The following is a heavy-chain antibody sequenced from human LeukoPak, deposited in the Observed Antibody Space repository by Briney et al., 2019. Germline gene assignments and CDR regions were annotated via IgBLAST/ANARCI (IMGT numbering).Heavy chain of an antibody. J-gene: IGHJ4*02. CDR2: ISGSGGST. D-gene: IGHD5-18*01. CDR3: AKDGIPDTAMVTRFDY. CDR1: GFTFSSYG. V-gene: IGHV3-23*01. Sequence: PGGSLRLSCAASGFTFSSYGMSWVRQAPGKGLEWVSAISGSGGSTYYADSVKGRFTISRDNSKNTLYLQMNSLRAEDAAVYYCAKDGIPDTAMVTRFDYWGQGTLVTVSS.